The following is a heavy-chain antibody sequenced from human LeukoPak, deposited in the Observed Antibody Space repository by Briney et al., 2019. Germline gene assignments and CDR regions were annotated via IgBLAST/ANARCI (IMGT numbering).Heavy chain of an antibody. CDR1: GYTFTSYA. J-gene: IGHJ3*02. CDR3: ARDQTVVTPRNAFDI. D-gene: IGHD4-23*01. CDR2: IIPIFGTA. V-gene: IGHV1-69*13. Sequence: GASVKVSCKASGYTFTSYAMHWVRQAPGQGLEWMGGIIPIFGTANYAQKFQGRVTITADESTSTAYMELSSLRSEDTAVYYCARDQTVVTPRNAFDIWGQGTMVTVSS.